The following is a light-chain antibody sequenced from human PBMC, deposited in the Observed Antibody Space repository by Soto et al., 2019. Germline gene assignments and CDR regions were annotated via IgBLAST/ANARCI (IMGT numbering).Light chain of an antibody. Sequence: EIVMTQSPATLSVSPGDRATLSCMASQSVSSDLAWYQQKPGQAPRLLIYDASNRATGIPARFSGSGSGTDFTLTISRLEPEDFAVYYCQQYGSSSWTFGQGTKVDI. J-gene: IGKJ1*01. V-gene: IGKV3-11*01. CDR1: QSVSSD. CDR3: QQYGSSSWT. CDR2: DAS.